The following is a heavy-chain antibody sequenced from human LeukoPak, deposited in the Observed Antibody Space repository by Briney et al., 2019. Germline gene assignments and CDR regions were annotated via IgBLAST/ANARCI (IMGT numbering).Heavy chain of an antibody. V-gene: IGHV3-11*01. CDR3: AQQKIGSGRKSFDY. D-gene: IGHD3-10*01. CDR1: GFTFSDYY. J-gene: IGHJ4*02. CDR2: ISSSGSTI. Sequence: RPGGSLRLSCAASGFTFSDYYMSWIRQAPGKGLEWVSYISSSGSTIYYADSVKGRFTISRDNAKNSLYLQMNSLRAEDTAVYYCAQQKIGSGRKSFDYWGQGTLVTVSS.